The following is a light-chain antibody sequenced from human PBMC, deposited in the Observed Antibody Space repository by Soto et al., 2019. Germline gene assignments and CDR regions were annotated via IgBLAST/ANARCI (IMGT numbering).Light chain of an antibody. J-gene: IGKJ4*01. Sequence: EIGMTQSPATLSVSTGERATLSCRASQSVSSNLAWYQQKPGQAPRLLVYGASTRATGIPARFSGSGSGTQFTLTISSLQSEDFAVYYCQQHNNWPLTFGGGTKVAIK. CDR2: GAS. V-gene: IGKV3-15*01. CDR3: QQHNNWPLT. CDR1: QSVSSN.